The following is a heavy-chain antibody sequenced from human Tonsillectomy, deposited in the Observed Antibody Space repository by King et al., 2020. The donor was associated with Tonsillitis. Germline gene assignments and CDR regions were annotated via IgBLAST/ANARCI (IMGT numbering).Heavy chain of an antibody. V-gene: IGHV3-48*01. CDR2: ISRSGSTI. D-gene: IGHD4-23*01. CDR3: ATGGVYGGNC. CDR1: GFTFSNYS. J-gene: IGHJ4*02. Sequence: VQLVESGGGLVQPGGSLRLSCAASGFTFSNYSMNWVRQAPGKGLEWVSYISRSGSTIHYADSVKGRFTISRDNAKNSLYLQMNSLRAEDTAVYYCATGGVYGGNCWGQGTLVTVSS.